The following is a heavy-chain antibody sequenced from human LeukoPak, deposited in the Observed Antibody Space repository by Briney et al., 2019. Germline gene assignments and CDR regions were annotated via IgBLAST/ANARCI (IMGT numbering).Heavy chain of an antibody. CDR2: INQSGST. CDR3: ARRGGYKYGYNY. D-gene: IGHD5-18*01. J-gene: IGHJ4*02. CDR1: GGSFSSYY. Sequence: SETLSLTCAVYGGSFSSYYWSWIRQPPGKGLEWIGEINQSGSTNYNPSLKSRVTISVDTSKNQFSLKLSSVTAADTAVYYCARRGGYKYGYNYWGQGILVTVSS. V-gene: IGHV4-34*01.